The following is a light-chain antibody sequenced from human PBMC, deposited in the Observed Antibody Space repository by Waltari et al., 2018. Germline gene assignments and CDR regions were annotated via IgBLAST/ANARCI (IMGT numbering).Light chain of an antibody. CDR2: DVT. V-gene: IGLV2-14*03. CDR3: SSYSSSSALRV. Sequence: SALTQPASVSGSPGQSITISCTGPSSDVGAFTYVPWYQQHPGKAPKLIIYDVTNRPSGVSSRFSASKFGNMASLTISGLQADDEADYYCSSYSSSSALRVFGGGTKLTVL. CDR1: SSDVGAFTY. J-gene: IGLJ3*02.